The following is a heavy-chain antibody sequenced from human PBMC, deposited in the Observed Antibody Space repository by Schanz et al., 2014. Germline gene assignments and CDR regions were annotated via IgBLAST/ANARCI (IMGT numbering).Heavy chain of an antibody. CDR1: GFSFSDYG. D-gene: IGHD4-17*01. V-gene: IGHV3-30*03. CDR3: ARAVEMTTITTLPYYYYGMDV. J-gene: IGHJ6*02. Sequence: QVQLVESGGGVVQPGRSLRLSCAGSGFSFSDYGMHWVRQAPGRGLEWVAVISYDGSNKYYADSVKGRFAISRDNSKNTLHLQMNSLRAEDTAVYYCARAVEMTTITTLPYYYYGMDVWGRGTTVTVSS. CDR2: ISYDGSNK.